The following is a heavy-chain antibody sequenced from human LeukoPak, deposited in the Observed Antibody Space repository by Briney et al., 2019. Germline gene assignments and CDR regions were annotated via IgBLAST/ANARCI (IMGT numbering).Heavy chain of an antibody. D-gene: IGHD6-19*01. J-gene: IGHJ4*02. CDR2: INPNTGGT. CDR3: AKSDPAVAGFDY. CDR1: GYTFTGYY. Sequence: ASVKVSCKTSGYTFTGYYMHWVRQAPGQGLEWMGWINPNTGGTNYAQKFQGRVTMTRDTSISTAYMELSRLRSDDTAVYYCAKSDPAVAGFDYWGQGTLVTVSS. V-gene: IGHV1-2*02.